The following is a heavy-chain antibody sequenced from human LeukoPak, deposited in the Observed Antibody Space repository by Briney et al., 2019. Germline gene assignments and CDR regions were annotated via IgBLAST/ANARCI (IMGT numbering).Heavy chain of an antibody. D-gene: IGHD3-22*01. Sequence: PGGSLRLSCAASGFTFSSYAMSWVRQAPGKGLEWVSAISGSGGSTYYADSVKGRFTISRDNSKNTLYLQMNSLRAEDTAVYYCARGAYYYDSSGYYYASDYWGQGTLVTVSS. V-gene: IGHV3-23*01. J-gene: IGHJ4*02. CDR2: ISGSGGST. CDR1: GFTFSSYA. CDR3: ARGAYYYDSSGYYYASDY.